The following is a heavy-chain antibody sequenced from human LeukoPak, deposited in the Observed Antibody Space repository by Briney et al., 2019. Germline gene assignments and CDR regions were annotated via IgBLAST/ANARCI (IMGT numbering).Heavy chain of an antibody. J-gene: IGHJ5*02. CDR2: FSLGETA. Sequence: SETLSLTCSVSGASITTYSWNWLRQSPGKGLEWIGYFSLGETASYTSSLKSRVTISRDTSKNQVSLKLTSVTAADTAVYYCARWDELDWAFGTWGPGTLVTVSS. D-gene: IGHD2-21*01. CDR1: GASITTYS. CDR3: ARWDELDWAFGT. V-gene: IGHV4-59*08.